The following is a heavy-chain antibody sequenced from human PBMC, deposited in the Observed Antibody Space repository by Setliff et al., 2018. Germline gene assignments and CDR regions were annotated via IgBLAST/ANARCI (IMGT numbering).Heavy chain of an antibody. D-gene: IGHD3-22*01. J-gene: IGHJ6*03. V-gene: IGHV5-51*01. CDR3: ARQARGYYYDSSGYYRASPGYYYMDV. CDR1: EYSFTTYW. CDR2: IYPGDSDT. Sequence: GESLKISCKASEYSFTTYWIGWVRQMPGKGLEWMGIIYPGDSDTRYSPSFQGQVTISADKSINTAYLQWSSLKASDTAMYYCARQARGYYYDSSGYYRASPGYYYMDVWGKGTTVTV.